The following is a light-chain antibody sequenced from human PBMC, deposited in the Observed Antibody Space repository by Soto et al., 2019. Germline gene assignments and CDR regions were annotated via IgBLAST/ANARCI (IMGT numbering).Light chain of an antibody. CDR3: QQYGSLSWT. J-gene: IGKJ1*01. CDR2: GAS. CDR1: QSVSSSY. Sequence: EIVLTQSPGTLSLSPGERATLSCRASQSVSSSYLAWYQQKPGQAPRLLIYGASSRATGSPDRFSGSGSGTDFTLTISRLEPEDFAVYYCQQYGSLSWTFGQGTKVDI. V-gene: IGKV3-20*01.